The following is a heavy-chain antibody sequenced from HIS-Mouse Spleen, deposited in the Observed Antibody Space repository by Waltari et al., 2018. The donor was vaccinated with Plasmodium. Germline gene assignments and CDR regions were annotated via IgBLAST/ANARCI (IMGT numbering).Heavy chain of an antibody. Sequence: QVQLQESGPGLVKPSQTLSLTCTVAGGSISSGGYYWSWIRQHPGKGLEWIGYIYYSGSTYYNPSLKSRVTISVDTSKNQFSLKLSSVTAADTAVYYCARSIAATVTFYFDYWGQGTLVTVSS. CDR2: IYYSGST. J-gene: IGHJ4*02. D-gene: IGHD6-13*01. CDR1: GGSISSGGYY. CDR3: ARSIAATVTFYFDY. V-gene: IGHV4-31*03.